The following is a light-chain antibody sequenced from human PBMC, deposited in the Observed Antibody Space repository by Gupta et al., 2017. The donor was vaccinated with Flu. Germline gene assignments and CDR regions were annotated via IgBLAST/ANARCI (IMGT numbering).Light chain of an antibody. CDR3: QQYNNWPRT. CDR1: HSVSSN. Sequence: EIVMTPSPDTLSVCPGGRAPLSCRASHSVSSNLAWYQQKPGQAPRLLIYGASSRATGIPDRFSGSGSGTEFTLTISSLQSEDFAVYFCQQYNNWPRTFGQGTKVEVK. V-gene: IGKV3-15*01. CDR2: GAS. J-gene: IGKJ1*01.